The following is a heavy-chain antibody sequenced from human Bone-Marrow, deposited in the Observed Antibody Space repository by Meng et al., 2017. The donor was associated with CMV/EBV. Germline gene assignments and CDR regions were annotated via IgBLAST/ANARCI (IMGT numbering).Heavy chain of an antibody. CDR2: INPNSGGT. CDR3: ARDRGRGYSSSSSPNWFDP. V-gene: IGHV1-2*02. J-gene: IGHJ5*02. D-gene: IGHD6-6*01. CDR1: GYTFTDYY. Sequence: ASVKVSCKASGYTFTDYYMHWVRQAPGQGLEWMGWINPNSGGTNYAQKFQGRVTMTRDTSISTAYMELSRLRSDDTAVYYCARDRGRGYSSSSSPNWFDPWGQGTLVTVSS.